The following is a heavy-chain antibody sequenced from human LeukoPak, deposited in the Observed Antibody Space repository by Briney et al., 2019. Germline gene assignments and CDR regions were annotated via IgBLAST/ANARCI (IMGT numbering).Heavy chain of an antibody. CDR2: LIPIFGTA. CDR1: VGTFTIYA. J-gene: IGHJ4*02. D-gene: IGHD3-10*01. Sequence: PSAKVSRKPSVGTFTIYAISWVRHAPGQGREWMGELIPIFGTANYPQKFQGRVTITADKSTSTAYMELSSLRSKDTAVYYCGSGRSRFGELLYFHYWGQGTLVTVSS. V-gene: IGHV1-69*06. CDR3: GSGRSRFGELLYFHY.